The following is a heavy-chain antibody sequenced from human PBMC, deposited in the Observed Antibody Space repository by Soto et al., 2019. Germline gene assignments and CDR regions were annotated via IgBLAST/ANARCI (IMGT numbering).Heavy chain of an antibody. J-gene: IGHJ6*02. CDR2: IKSKTDGGTT. V-gene: IGHV3-15*01. CDR1: GFTFSNAW. Sequence: EVQLVESGGGLVKPGGSLRLSCAASGFTFSNAWMSWVRQAPGKGLEWVGRIKSKTDGGTTDYAAPVKGRFTISRDDSKNTLYLQMNSLKTEDTAVYYCTTLPFVAGYYYGMDVWGQGTTVTVSS. D-gene: IGHD2-15*01. CDR3: TTLPFVAGYYYGMDV.